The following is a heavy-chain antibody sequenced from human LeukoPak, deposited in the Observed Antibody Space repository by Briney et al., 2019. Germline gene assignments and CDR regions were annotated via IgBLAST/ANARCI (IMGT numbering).Heavy chain of an antibody. D-gene: IGHD6-6*01. CDR2: ISSSSSTI. CDR1: GFTFSSYS. CDR3: ATHSSSRDDY. Sequence: QPGGSLRLSCAASGFTFSSYSMNGVRQAPGKGREGVSYISSSSSTIYYADSVKGRFTISRDNAKNSLYLQMNSLRAEDTAVYYCATHSSSRDDYWGQGTLVTVSS. V-gene: IGHV3-48*04. J-gene: IGHJ4*02.